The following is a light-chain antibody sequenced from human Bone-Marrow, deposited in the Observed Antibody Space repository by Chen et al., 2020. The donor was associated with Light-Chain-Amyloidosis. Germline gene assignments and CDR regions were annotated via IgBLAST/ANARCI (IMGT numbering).Light chain of an antibody. CDR3: SSCVSSSAPPWV. CDR2: DVS. V-gene: IGLV2-14*01. J-gene: IGLJ3*02. Sequence: QSALTQPASVSGSPGQPITISCTGTSSDGGGCDYFSWYQQHPGEAPKLLIYDVSNRPSGVSNLFSGSKSGNTASLTISGLQAEDEADYSCSSCVSSSAPPWVFGGRTKLTVL. CDR1: SSDGGGCDY.